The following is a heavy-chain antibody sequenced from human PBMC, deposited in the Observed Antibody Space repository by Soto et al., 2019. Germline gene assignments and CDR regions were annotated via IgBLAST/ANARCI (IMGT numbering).Heavy chain of an antibody. V-gene: IGHV3-15*01. CDR1: GFLSIKAG. CDR2: IKSKADGGTT. D-gene: IGHD2-15*01. J-gene: IGHJ4*02. CDR3: TKVLGYCSGGNCFTFDY. Sequence: EVQLVESGEGLVRLGGPLRLSVPASGFLSIKAGWIWVAQVQGKGLEWVGRIKSKADGGTTDYAAPVKGRFTISSDDSSNTLYLQMNSLKTEDTAVYYCTKVLGYCSGGNCFTFDYWGQGAVVTVSS.